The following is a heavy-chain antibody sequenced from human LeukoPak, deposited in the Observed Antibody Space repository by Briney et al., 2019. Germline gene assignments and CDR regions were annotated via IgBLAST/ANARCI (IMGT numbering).Heavy chain of an antibody. CDR1: GGSFSGYY. CDR3: ASGLAFLGSSWDY. D-gene: IGHD6-13*01. J-gene: IGHJ4*02. V-gene: IGHV4-34*01. Sequence: PSETLSLTCAVYGGSFSGYYWSWIRQPPGKGLEWIGEINHSGSTNYNPSLKSRVTISVDTSKNQFSLKLSSVTAADTAVYYCASGLAFLGSSWDYWGQGTLVTVSS. CDR2: INHSGST.